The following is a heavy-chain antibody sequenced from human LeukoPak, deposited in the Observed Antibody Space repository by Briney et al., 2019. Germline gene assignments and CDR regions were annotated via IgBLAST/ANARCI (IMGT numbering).Heavy chain of an antibody. CDR2: ISYDGSNK. V-gene: IGHV3-30*18. CDR3: AKDRERQYSSSWYHYNYYFDY. Sequence: GGSLRLSCAASGFTFSSYGMHWVRQAPGKGLEWVAVISYDGSNKYYADSVKGRFTISRDNSKNTLYLQMNSLRAEDTAVYYCAKDRERQYSSSWYHYNYYFDYWGQGTLVTVSS. D-gene: IGHD6-13*01. J-gene: IGHJ4*02. CDR1: GFTFSSYG.